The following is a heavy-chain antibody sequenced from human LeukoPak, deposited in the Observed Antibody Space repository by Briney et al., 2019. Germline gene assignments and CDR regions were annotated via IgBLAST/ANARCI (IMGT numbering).Heavy chain of an antibody. J-gene: IGHJ4*02. D-gene: IGHD5-18*01. CDR2: INPSGGST. CDR3: ARDREYSYGYAGGYDY. CDR1: GYTFTNYY. V-gene: IGHV1-46*01. Sequence: SVKVSCKASGYTFTNYYMNWVRQAPGQGLDWMGIINPSGGSTNHAQKFKDRVTLTSDMSTSTVYMELSSLTSEDTAVYYCARDREYSYGYAGGYDYWGQGTPVTVSS.